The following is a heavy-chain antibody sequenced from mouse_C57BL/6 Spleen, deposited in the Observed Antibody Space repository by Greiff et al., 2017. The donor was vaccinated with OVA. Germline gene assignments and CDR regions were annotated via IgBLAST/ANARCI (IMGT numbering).Heavy chain of an antibody. J-gene: IGHJ3*01. Sequence: VQLKESGGDLVKPGGSLKLSCAASGFTFSSYGMSWVRQTPDKRLEWVATISSGGSYTYYPDSVKGRFTISRDNAKNTLYLQMSSLKSEDTAMYYCARKWDSSGPAWFAYWGQGTLVTVSA. CDR2: ISSGGSYT. V-gene: IGHV5-6*01. D-gene: IGHD3-2*02. CDR1: GFTFSSYG. CDR3: ARKWDSSGPAWFAY.